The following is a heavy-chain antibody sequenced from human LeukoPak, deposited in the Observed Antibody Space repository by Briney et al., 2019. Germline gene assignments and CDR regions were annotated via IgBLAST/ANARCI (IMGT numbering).Heavy chain of an antibody. V-gene: IGHV3-53*01. CDR3: ARDTYYGSGSYYRYTFDS. CDR2: IYGAGKT. Sequence: GGSLRLSCAASGRSVSKNYMSWVRQAPGKGLEWVSVIYGAGKTHYADSVKGRFNISRDNSKNTLYLQMNSLRAEDTAVYYCARDTYYGSGSYYRYTFDSWGQGTMVTVSS. D-gene: IGHD3-10*01. CDR1: GRSVSKNY. J-gene: IGHJ4*02.